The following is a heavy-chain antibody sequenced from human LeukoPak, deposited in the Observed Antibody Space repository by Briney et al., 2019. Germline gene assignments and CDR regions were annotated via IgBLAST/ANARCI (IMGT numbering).Heavy chain of an antibody. D-gene: IGHD3-10*01. CDR1: GFTFSSNY. CDR2: IYSGGDT. J-gene: IGHJ4*02. CDR3: ASELDYGSGSYSFAF. V-gene: IGHV3-53*01. Sequence: GGSLRLSCAASGFTFSSNYMSWVRQAPGKGLEWVSVIYSGGDTFYADSVKGRFTISRDNSKNTLYLQMNSLRAADTAVYYCASELDYGSGSYSFAFWGQGTLVTVSS.